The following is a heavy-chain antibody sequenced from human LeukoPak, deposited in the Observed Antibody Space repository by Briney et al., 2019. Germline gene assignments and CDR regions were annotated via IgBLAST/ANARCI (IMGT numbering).Heavy chain of an antibody. CDR1: GGSISSNNW. CDR3: ARKRADTWYYFDY. CDR2: MYHSGST. J-gene: IGHJ4*02. V-gene: IGHV4-4*02. Sequence: PSETLSLTCAVSGGSISSNNWWSWVRQPPGKGLEWIGEMYHSGSTNYNPSLKSRVTISVDKSKSQFSLKLNSVTAADTAVYYCARKRADTWYYFDYWGQGTLVTVSS. D-gene: IGHD2-2*02.